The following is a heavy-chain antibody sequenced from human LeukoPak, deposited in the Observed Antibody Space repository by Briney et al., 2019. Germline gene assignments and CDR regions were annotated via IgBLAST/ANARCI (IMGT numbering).Heavy chain of an antibody. CDR2: INPNNGDT. CDR3: AKAAAGSQHSYYYYYYLDV. J-gene: IGHJ6*03. CDR1: GYTFTGYY. Sequence: ASVKVSCKASGYTFTGYYMHWVRQAPGQGLEWMGWINPNNGDTHYAQKFQGRVTMTRDTSISTAYMELSRLRSDDTAVYYCAKAAAGSQHSYYYYYYLDVWGTGTTVTISS. D-gene: IGHD6-13*01. V-gene: IGHV1-2*02.